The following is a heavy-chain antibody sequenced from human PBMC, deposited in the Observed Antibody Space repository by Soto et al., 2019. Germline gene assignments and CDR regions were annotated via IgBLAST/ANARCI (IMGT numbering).Heavy chain of an antibody. Sequence: QVQLVQSGAEVKKPGSSVKVSCKASGGTFSSYAISWVRQAPGQGLEWMGGSIPIFGTANYAQKFQGRVTITADESTSTAYMELSSLRSEDTAVYYCARWGGARGYYDSSGYSSYYGMDVWGQGTTVTVSS. CDR3: ARWGGARGYYDSSGYSSYYGMDV. D-gene: IGHD3-22*01. CDR2: SIPIFGTA. V-gene: IGHV1-69*01. CDR1: GGTFSSYA. J-gene: IGHJ6*02.